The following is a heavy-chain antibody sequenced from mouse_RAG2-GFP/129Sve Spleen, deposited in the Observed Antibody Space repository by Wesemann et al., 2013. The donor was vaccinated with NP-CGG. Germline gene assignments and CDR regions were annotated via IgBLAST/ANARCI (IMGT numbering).Heavy chain of an antibody. CDR2: INPDSSTI. Sequence: EVKLLESGGGLVQPGGSLKLSCAASGFDFSRYWMSWVRQAPGKGLEWIGEINPDSSTINYTPSLKDKFILSRDNAKNTLYLQMSKVRSEDTALYYCARNWDWYFDVWGGRRGTTGHRLL. CDR1: GFDFSRYW. CDR3: ARNWDWYFDV. D-gene: IGHD4-1*01. J-gene: IGHJ1*01. V-gene: IGHV4-1*02.